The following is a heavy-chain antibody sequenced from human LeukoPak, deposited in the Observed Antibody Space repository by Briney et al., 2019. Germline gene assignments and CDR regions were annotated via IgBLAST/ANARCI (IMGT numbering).Heavy chain of an antibody. CDR2: FDPEDGET. CDR1: GYTLTELS. V-gene: IGHV1-24*01. J-gene: IGHJ4*02. D-gene: IGHD3-9*01. Sequence: ASVKVSCKVSGYTLTELSMHWVRQAPGKGLEWMGGFDPEDGETIYAQKFQGGVTMTEDTSTDTAYMELSSLRSEDTAVHYCATFLTGYFDYWGQGTLVTVSS. CDR3: ATFLTGYFDY.